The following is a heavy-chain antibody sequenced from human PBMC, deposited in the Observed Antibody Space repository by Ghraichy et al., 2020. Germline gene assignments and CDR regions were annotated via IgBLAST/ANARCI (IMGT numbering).Heavy chain of an antibody. Sequence: LSLTCAASGFTFSSYAMSWVRQAPGKGLEWVSAISGSGGSTYYADSVKGRFTISRDNSKNTLYLQMNSLRAEDTAVYYCAKDLGARKTSSSWYGGAFDIWGQGTMVTVSS. CDR1: GFTFSSYA. J-gene: IGHJ3*02. CDR2: ISGSGGST. CDR3: AKDLGARKTSSSWYGGAFDI. V-gene: IGHV3-23*01. D-gene: IGHD6-13*01.